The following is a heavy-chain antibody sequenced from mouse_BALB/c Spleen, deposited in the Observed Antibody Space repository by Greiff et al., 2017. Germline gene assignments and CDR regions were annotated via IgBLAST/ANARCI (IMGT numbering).Heavy chain of an antibody. CDR2: ISSGSSTI. J-gene: IGHJ4*01. Sequence: DVMLVESGGGLVQPGGSRKLSCAASGFTFSSFGMHWVRQAPEKGLEWVAYISSGSSTIYYADTVKGRFTISRDNPKNTLFLQMTSLRSEDTAMYYCASPLYRYEGHAMDYWGQGTSVTVSS. CDR3: ASPLYRYEGHAMDY. CDR1: GFTFSSFG. V-gene: IGHV5-17*02. D-gene: IGHD2-14*01.